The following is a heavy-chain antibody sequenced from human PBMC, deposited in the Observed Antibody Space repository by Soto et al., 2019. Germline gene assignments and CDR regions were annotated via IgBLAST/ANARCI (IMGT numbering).Heavy chain of an antibody. D-gene: IGHD6-6*01. CDR2: IYYSGST. J-gene: IGHJ4*02. CDR3: ARLGIGARSDDDY. CDR1: GGSISSSSYY. V-gene: IGHV4-39*01. Sequence: SETLSLTCTVSGGSISSSSYYWGWIRQPPGKGLEWIGSIYYSGSTYYNPSLKSRVTISVDTSKNQFSLKLSSVTAADTAVYYCARLGIGARSDDDYWGQGTLVTVSS.